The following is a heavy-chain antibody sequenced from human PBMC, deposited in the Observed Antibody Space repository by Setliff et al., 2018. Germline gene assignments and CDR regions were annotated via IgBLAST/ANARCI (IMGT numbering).Heavy chain of an antibody. CDR2: FSGSNEYI. Sequence: GESLKISCVVSGVVFRNYHLNWVRQTPEKGLEWVSSFSGSNEYIKYADSVKGRFTISRDSAENAVYLQMNNLSAEDTAVYYCAGSRAWIPIFDSWGRESWSPSPQ. D-gene: IGHD5-12*01. CDR3: AGSRAWIPIFDS. CDR1: GVVFRNYH. J-gene: IGHJ4*02. V-gene: IGHV3-21*01.